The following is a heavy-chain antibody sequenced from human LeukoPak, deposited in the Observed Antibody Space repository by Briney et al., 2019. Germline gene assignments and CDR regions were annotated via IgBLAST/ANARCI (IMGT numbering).Heavy chain of an antibody. CDR1: GFTFDDYA. D-gene: IGHD5-18*01. CDR3: ARGSVQLWLRDTYYYMDV. V-gene: IGHV3-20*04. Sequence: PGESLGLSCAASGFTFDDYAMNWVRQVPGRGLEWVSGINWNGRITEYADSVKDRFTISRQNTKNSLYLYMNNLGGEDTALYFCARGSVQLWLRDTYYYMDVWGKGTTVTVSS. J-gene: IGHJ6*03. CDR2: INWNGRIT.